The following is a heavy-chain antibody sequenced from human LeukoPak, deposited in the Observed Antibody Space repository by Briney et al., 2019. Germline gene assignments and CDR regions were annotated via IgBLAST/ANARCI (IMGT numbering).Heavy chain of an antibody. CDR3: ARRFRN. Sequence: GGSLRLSCVGSGLSVSNDEMNWVRQAPGKGLDWVSHISSDGRTKAYADSVKGRLTISRDNAKNSLYLQMNSLRVEDTAVYYCARRFRNWGQGTLVTVSS. J-gene: IGHJ4*02. CDR1: GLSVSNDE. V-gene: IGHV3-48*03. CDR2: ISSDGRTK.